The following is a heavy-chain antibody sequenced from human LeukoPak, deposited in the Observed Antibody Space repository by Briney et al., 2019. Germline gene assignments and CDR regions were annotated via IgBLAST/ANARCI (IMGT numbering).Heavy chain of an antibody. CDR1: GYTFTGYY. CDR3: ARAWNKDIVLMVYAISRYFDY. D-gene: IGHD2-8*01. V-gene: IGHV1-2*02. J-gene: IGHJ4*02. Sequence: GASVKVSCKASGYTFTGYYMHWVRQAPGQGLEWMGWINPNSGGTNYAQKFQGRVTMTRDTSISTAYMELSRLRSDDTAVYYCARAWNKDIVLMVYAISRYFDYWGQGTLVTVSS. CDR2: INPNSGGT.